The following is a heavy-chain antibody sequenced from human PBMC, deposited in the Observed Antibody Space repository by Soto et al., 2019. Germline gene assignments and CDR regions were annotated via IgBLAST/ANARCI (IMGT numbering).Heavy chain of an antibody. CDR1: GFTFCSYE. D-gene: IGHD3-10*01. J-gene: IGHJ4*02. CDR2: ISSSGSTI. Sequence: GGSLRLSCAASGFTFCSYEMNWVRQAPGKGLEWVSYISSSGSTIYYADSVKGRFTISRDNAKNSLYLQMNSLRAEDTAVYYCARDLGYYGPSIPFYWGQGTLVTVSS. V-gene: IGHV3-48*03. CDR3: ARDLGYYGPSIPFY.